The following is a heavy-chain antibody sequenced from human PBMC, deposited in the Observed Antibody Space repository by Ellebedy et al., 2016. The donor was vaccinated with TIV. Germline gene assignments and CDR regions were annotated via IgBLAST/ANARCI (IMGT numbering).Heavy chain of an antibody. D-gene: IGHD3-10*01. CDR1: GFTSSNYA. J-gene: IGHJ4*02. V-gene: IGHV3-23*01. CDR2: VVGSGERT. Sequence: GESLKISCAASGFTSSNYAMSWVRQAPGKGLEWVSAVVGSGERTFYADSVKGRFTISRDNSKNRLYLQMSSLKVEDTATYYCANVGGSGTYYNGYWGQGTLVTVSS. CDR3: ANVGGSGTYYNGY.